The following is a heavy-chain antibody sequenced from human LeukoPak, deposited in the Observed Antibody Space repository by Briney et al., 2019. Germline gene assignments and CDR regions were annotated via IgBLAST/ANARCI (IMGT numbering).Heavy chain of an antibody. V-gene: IGHV3-7*05. CDR1: GFTFSSYW. J-gene: IGHJ4*02. CDR3: ASQFWWAAVAGTLDY. D-gene: IGHD6-19*01. CDR2: IKEDGSEK. Sequence: GGSLRLSCTASGFTFSSYWMSWVRQAPGGGLEWVANIKEDGSEKYYVDSVTGRFTISRDNAKKSLYLQMNSLRAEDTAVYYCASQFWWAAVAGTLDYWGQGTLVTVSS.